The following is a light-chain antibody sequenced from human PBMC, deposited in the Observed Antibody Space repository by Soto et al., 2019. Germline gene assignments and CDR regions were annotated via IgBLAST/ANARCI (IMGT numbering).Light chain of an antibody. CDR1: ESISNN. J-gene: IGKJ3*01. V-gene: IGKV1-39*01. CDR3: QQSYSSLGFT. Sequence: DIQMTQSPSSLSASVGDRVTITCRASESISNNLNWYQHKPGKAPKVLIYAASSLQSGVRSRFSGSGSGTDFILTITSLQAEDFATYYCQQSYSSLGFTFGPGTKVDL. CDR2: AAS.